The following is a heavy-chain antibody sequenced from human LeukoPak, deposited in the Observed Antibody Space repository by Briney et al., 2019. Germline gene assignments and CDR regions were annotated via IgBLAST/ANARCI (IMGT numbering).Heavy chain of an antibody. CDR3: ARNRNYYYDSSREFDY. CDR2: IYYSGST. Sequence: PSETLSLTCTVSGGSISSYYWSWIRQPPGKGLEWIGYIYYSGSTNYNPSLKSRVTISVDTSKNQFSLKLSSVTAADTAVYYWARNRNYYYDSSREFDYWGQGTLGTVSS. V-gene: IGHV4-59*08. J-gene: IGHJ4*02. CDR1: GGSISSYY. D-gene: IGHD3-22*01.